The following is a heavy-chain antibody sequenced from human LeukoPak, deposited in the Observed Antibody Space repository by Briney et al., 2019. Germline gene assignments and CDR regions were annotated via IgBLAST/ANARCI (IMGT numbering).Heavy chain of an antibody. CDR1: GGSISGYY. J-gene: IGHJ4*02. D-gene: IGHD1-26*01. CDR3: ARDQVGATRDYFDY. CDR2: IYTSGST. Sequence: PSETLSLTCTVSGGSISGYYWSWIRQPAGKGLEWIGRIYTSGSTNYNPSLKSRVTMSVDTSKNQFSLKLSSVTAADTAVYYCARDQVGATRDYFDYWGQGTLVTVSS. V-gene: IGHV4-4*07.